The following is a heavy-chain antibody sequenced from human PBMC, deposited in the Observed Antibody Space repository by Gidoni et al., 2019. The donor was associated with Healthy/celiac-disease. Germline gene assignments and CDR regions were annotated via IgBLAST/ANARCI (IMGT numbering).Heavy chain of an antibody. J-gene: IGHJ6*03. Sequence: STYYNPSLKSRVTISVDTSKNQFSLKLSSVTAADTAVYYCANLNYSSSWFSSGSPYYMDVWGKGTTVTVSS. V-gene: IGHV4-39*01. CDR2: ST. D-gene: IGHD6-13*01. CDR3: ANLNYSSSWFSSGSPYYMDV.